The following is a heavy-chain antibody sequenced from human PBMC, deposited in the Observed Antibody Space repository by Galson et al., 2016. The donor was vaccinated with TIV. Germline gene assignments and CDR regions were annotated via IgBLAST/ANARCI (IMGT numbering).Heavy chain of an antibody. CDR1: GGSLSPYY. V-gene: IGHV4-59*01. D-gene: IGHD2-2*03. CDR3: ARDGWVSVTPYGMDV. Sequence: SETLSLTCTVSGGSLSPYYWTWIRQPPGKGLEWIGYMYYNGNTKYNPSLGSRITISVDMPTQKISLKLNSVTAADTAVYYCARDGWVSVTPYGMDVWGQGTTVTVSS. J-gene: IGHJ6*02. CDR2: MYYNGNT.